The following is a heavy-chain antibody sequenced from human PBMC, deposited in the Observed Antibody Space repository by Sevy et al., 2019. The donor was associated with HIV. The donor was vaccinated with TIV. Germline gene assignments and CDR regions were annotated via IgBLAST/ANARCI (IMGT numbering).Heavy chain of an antibody. V-gene: IGHV3-11*01. CDR2: ISSSGSTI. CDR3: ARDSNAAPHSSSYGNYYYYYYGMDV. D-gene: IGHD6-6*01. J-gene: IGHJ6*02. Sequence: GGSLRLSCAASGFTFSDYYMSWIRQAPGKGLEWVSYISSSGSTIYYADSVKGRFTISRDNAKNSLYLQMNSLRAEDTAVYYCARDSNAAPHSSSYGNYYYYYYGMDVWGQGTTVTVSS. CDR1: GFTFSDYY.